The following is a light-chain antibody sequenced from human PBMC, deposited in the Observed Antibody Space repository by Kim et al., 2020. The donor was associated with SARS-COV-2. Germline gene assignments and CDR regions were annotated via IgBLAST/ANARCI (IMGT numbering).Light chain of an antibody. Sequence: ELTQPPSASGTPGQRVTLSCSGTRSNIGSNTVNWYQQLPGMAPKLLISADDQRSSGVPDRFSGSKSGTSGSLAITGLQSEDEADYYCEAWDDSLDAVIFGGGTQLTVL. J-gene: IGLJ2*01. CDR1: RSNIGSNT. V-gene: IGLV1-44*01. CDR2: ADD. CDR3: EAWDDSLDAVI.